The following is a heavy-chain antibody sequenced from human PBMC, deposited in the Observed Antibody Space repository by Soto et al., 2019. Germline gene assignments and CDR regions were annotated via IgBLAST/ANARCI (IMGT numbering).Heavy chain of an antibody. CDR3: ARNTIPQPPY. Sequence: PGGSLRLSCAASGFTFSNYAMSWVRQAPGKGLEWVSAISSSGDSPYYADSVKGRFTVSRDNSKNTLYLQMNSLRVEEPAIYYCARNTIPQPPYWGQGTQVTVSS. CDR1: GFTFSNYA. D-gene: IGHD1-1*01. CDR2: ISSSGDSP. J-gene: IGHJ4*02. V-gene: IGHV3-23*01.